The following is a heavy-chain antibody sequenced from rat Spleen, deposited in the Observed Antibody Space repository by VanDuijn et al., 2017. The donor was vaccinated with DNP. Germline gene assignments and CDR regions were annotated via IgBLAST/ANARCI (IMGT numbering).Heavy chain of an antibody. V-gene: IGHV5-31*01. J-gene: IGHJ2*01. Sequence: EVQLVESGGDLVQPGRSLKLSCVASGFTFNYYWMTWIRHIPGKGLEWVASITRGGSTTNYRDSVKGRFTISRDDARNTLYLQMNSLTSEDSATYYCARGGRSYFDYWGHGVMVTVSS. CDR3: ARGGRSYFDY. CDR1: GFTFNYYW. D-gene: IGHD1-11*01. CDR2: ITRGGSTT.